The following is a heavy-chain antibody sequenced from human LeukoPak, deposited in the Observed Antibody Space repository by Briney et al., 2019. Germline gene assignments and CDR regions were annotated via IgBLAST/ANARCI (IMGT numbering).Heavy chain of an antibody. CDR1: GGSISSGSYY. CDR2: IYTSGST. J-gene: IGHJ6*03. D-gene: IGHD7-27*01. CDR3: ARDCWGTLHEDYYYYMDV. V-gene: IGHV4-61*02. Sequence: SETLSLTCTVSGGSISSGSYYWSWIRQPAGKGLEWIGRIYTSGSTNYNPSLKSRVTISVDTSKNQFSLKLSSVTAADTAVYYCARDCWGTLHEDYYYYMDVWAKGPRSPSP.